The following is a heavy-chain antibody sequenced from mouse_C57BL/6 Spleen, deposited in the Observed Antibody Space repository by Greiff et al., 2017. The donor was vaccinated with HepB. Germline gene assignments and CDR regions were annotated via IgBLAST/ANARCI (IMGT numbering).Heavy chain of an antibody. D-gene: IGHD1-1*01. CDR3: TTGGYYGPYAMDY. Sequence: VQLQQSGAELVRPGASVKLSCTASGFNIKDYYMHWVKQRPEQGLEWIGRIDPEDGDTEYAPKFQGKATMTADTSSNTAYLQLSSLTSEDTAVYYCTTGGYYGPYAMDYWGQGTSVTVSS. CDR2: IDPEDGDT. V-gene: IGHV14-1*01. CDR1: GFNIKDYY. J-gene: IGHJ4*01.